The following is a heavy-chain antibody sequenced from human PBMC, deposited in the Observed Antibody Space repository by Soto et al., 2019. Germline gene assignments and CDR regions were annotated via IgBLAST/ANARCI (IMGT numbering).Heavy chain of an antibody. Sequence: ASVKVSCKASGYTFTSYAMHWVRQAPGQRLEWMGWINAGNGNTKYSQKFQGRVTITRDTSASTAYMELSSLRSEDTAVYYCAREIVLMVYAMKYNWFDPWGQGTLVTVSS. V-gene: IGHV1-3*01. CDR1: GYTFTSYA. CDR3: AREIVLMVYAMKYNWFDP. CDR2: INAGNGNT. D-gene: IGHD2-8*01. J-gene: IGHJ5*02.